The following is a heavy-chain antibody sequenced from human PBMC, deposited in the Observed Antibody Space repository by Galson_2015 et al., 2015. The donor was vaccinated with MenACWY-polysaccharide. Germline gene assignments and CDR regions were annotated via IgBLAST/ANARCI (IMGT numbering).Heavy chain of an antibody. V-gene: IGHV4-39*07. J-gene: IGHJ3*02. CDR2: IYYSGST. CDR1: GGSISSSSYY. CDR3: ARDLYSSSSSAFDI. Sequence: ILSLTCTVSGGSISSSSYYWGWIRQPPGKGLEWIGSIYYSGSTYYNPSLKSRVTISVDTSKNQFSLKLSSVTAADTAVYYCARDLYSSSSSAFDIWGQGTMVTVSS. D-gene: IGHD6-6*01.